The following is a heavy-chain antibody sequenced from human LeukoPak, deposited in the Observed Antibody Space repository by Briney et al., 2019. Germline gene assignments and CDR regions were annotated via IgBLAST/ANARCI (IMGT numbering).Heavy chain of an antibody. CDR1: GFTFRTYA. D-gene: IGHD5-12*01. V-gene: IGHV3-23*01. J-gene: IGHJ4*02. CDR2: ISGSGGST. Sequence: GGSLRLSCAVSGFTFRTYAMSWVRQAPGKGLEWVSAISGSGGSTYYADSVKGRFTISRDNSKNTLYLQMNSLRAEDTAVYYCAKDENIVATTDFDYWGQGTLVTVSS. CDR3: AKDENIVATTDFDY.